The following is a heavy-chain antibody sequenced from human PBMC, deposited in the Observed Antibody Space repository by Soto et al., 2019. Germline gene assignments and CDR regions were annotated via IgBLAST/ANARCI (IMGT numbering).Heavy chain of an antibody. CDR2: IYYSGST. Sequence: QVQLQESGPGLVKPSQTLSLTCTVSGGSISSGGYYWSWIRQHPGKGLEWIGYIYYSGSTYYNPSLKSRVTISVDTSKNQFSLKLSSVTAADTAVYYCARGRKNSSSWSYYFDYWGQGTLVTVSS. D-gene: IGHD6-13*01. J-gene: IGHJ4*02. CDR3: ARGRKNSSSWSYYFDY. V-gene: IGHV4-31*03. CDR1: GGSISSGGYY.